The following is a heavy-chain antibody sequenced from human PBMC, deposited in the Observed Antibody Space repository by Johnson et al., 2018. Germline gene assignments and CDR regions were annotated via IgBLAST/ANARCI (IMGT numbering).Heavy chain of an antibody. Sequence: LVESGGGLVQPGGSLRLSCAAYGFTFSNYAMTWVRQTPGTGLEWVSGISGSGDSTYYADSVKGRFTISRDNSKNTLNLQVNSLRAEDTAGYYCVRDSTYTSYMDVWGKGTTVTVAS. D-gene: IGHD1-1*01. CDR2: ISGSGDST. J-gene: IGHJ6*03. V-gene: IGHV3-23*04. CDR1: GFTFSNYA. CDR3: VRDSTYTSYMDV.